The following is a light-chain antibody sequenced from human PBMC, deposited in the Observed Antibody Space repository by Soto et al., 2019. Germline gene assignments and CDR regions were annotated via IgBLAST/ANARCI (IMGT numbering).Light chain of an antibody. CDR1: QSVSTY. Sequence: EIVLTQSPATLSLSPGERATLSCRASQSVSTYLAWYQQKPGQGPRLLIYDASTRATGIPARFSGSGSGTDFTLTISSLEPEDVAVYFYRQHSDRSSITFGQGTRLEIK. CDR3: RQHSDRSSIT. J-gene: IGKJ5*01. V-gene: IGKV3-11*01. CDR2: DAS.